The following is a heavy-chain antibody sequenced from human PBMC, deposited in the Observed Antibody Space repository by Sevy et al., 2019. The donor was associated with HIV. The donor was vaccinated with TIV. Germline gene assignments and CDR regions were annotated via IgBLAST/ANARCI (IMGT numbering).Heavy chain of an antibody. CDR1: GFTLSNYG. Sequence: GGSLRLSCVASGFTLSNYGMHWVRQAPGKGLEWVATIWNDMTNKYYADSAKGRFTISRDNSKNTLYLQMNSLRTEDTAVYYCARGATSGWDYFDSWGQGTLVTVSS. CDR2: IWNDMTNK. V-gene: IGHV3-33*01. D-gene: IGHD6-19*01. CDR3: ARGATSGWDYFDS. J-gene: IGHJ4*02.